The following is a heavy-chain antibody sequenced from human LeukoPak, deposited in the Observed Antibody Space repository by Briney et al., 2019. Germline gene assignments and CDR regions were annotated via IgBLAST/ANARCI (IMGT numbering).Heavy chain of an antibody. CDR2: IYYSGST. V-gene: IGHV4-39*07. Sequence: SETLSLTCTVSGGSISSSSYYWGWIRQPPGKGLEWIGSIYYSGSTYYNPSLKSRVTISVDTSKNQFSLKLSSVTAADTAVYYCARVFTVCVLGCWYFDLWGRGTLVTVSS. D-gene: IGHD3-3*01. CDR1: GGSISSSSYY. J-gene: IGHJ2*01. CDR3: ARVFTVCVLGCWYFDL.